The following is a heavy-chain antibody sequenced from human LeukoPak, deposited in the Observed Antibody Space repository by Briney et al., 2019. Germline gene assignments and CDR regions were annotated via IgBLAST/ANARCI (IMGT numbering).Heavy chain of an antibody. CDR2: IRYDGSNK. V-gene: IGHV3-30*02. CDR3: AKDITMVRGVIMAGDY. D-gene: IGHD3-10*01. J-gene: IGHJ4*02. CDR1: GFTFSSYG. Sequence: GGSLRLSCAASGFTFSSYGMHWVRQAPGKGLEWVAFIRYDGSNKYYADSVKGRFTISRDNSKNTLYLQMNSLRAEDTAVYYCAKDITMVRGVIMAGDYWGQGTLVTVSS.